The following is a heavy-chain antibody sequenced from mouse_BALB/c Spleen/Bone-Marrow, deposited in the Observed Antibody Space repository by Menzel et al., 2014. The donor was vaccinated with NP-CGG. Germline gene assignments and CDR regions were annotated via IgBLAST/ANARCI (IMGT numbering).Heavy chain of an antibody. Sequence: VQLVESGAELMEPGASVKISCKATGYTFSSYWIEWVKQRPGHGLEWIGEILPGSGSTNYNEKFKGKATFTADTSSNTAYMQLSSLTSEDSAVYYCARHYYGSSHFAYWGQGTLVTVSA. V-gene: IGHV1-9*01. CDR3: ARHYYGSSHFAY. CDR2: ILPGSGST. CDR1: GYTFSSYW. D-gene: IGHD1-1*01. J-gene: IGHJ3*01.